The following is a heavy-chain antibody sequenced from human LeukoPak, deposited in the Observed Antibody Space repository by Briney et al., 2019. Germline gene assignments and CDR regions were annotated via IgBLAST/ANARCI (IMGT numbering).Heavy chain of an antibody. CDR3: ARDRGEFDY. J-gene: IGHJ4*02. Sequence: TGGSLRLSCAASGFTFSDYYMSWIRQAPGKGPEWVSYISSSGNIIYYADSVKGRFTISRDNAKNSVYLQMNSLRAEDTAVYYCARDRGEFDYWGQGTLVTVSS. V-gene: IGHV3-11*01. CDR1: GFTFSDYY. CDR2: ISSSGNII. D-gene: IGHD3-16*01.